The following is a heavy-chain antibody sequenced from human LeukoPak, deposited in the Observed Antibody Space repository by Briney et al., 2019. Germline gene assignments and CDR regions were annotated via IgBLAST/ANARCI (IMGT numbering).Heavy chain of an antibody. D-gene: IGHD3-22*01. CDR1: GGSISSVGYY. J-gene: IGHJ3*02. Sequence: PSETLSLTCTVSGGSISSVGYYWSWIRQHPGKGLEWIGYIYYSGSTYYNPSLKSRVTISVDTSKNQFSVKLTSVTAADTAVYYCARDWNSGGYYNDAFDIWGQGTMVTVSS. CDR3: ARDWNSGGYYNDAFDI. V-gene: IGHV4-31*03. CDR2: IYYSGST.